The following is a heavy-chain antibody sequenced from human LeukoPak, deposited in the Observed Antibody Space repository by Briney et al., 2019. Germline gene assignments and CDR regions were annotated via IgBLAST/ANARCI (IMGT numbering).Heavy chain of an antibody. CDR1: GFTVSSNY. D-gene: IGHD2-8*01. V-gene: IGHV3-23*01. J-gene: IGHJ4*02. Sequence: PGGSLRLSCAASGFTVSSNYMSWVRQAPGKGLEWVSGISGSGAGTYHADSVKGRFTISRDNSKNTLYLQMNSLRADDTAVYYCAKMVREFYTISYYFDYWGQGTLVTVSS. CDR2: ISGSGAGT. CDR3: AKMVREFYTISYYFDY.